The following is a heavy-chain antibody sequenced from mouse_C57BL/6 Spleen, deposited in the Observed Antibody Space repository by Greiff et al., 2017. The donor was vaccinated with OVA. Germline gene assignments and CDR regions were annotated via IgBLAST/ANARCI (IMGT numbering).Heavy chain of an antibody. CDR1: GYTFTSYG. CDR3: ARGDYYGSSYGYFDV. Sequence: QVQLQQSGAELARPGASVKLSCKASGYTFTSYGISWVKQRTGQGLEWIGEIYPRSGNTYYNEKFKGKATLTADKSSSTAYMELRSLTSEDSAVYVCARGDYYGSSYGYFDVWGAGTTVTVSS. J-gene: IGHJ1*01. D-gene: IGHD1-1*01. V-gene: IGHV1-81*01. CDR2: IYPRSGNT.